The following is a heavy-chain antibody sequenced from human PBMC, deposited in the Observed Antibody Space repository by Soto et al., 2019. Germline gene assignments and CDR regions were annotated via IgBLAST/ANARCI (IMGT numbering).Heavy chain of an antibody. V-gene: IGHV3-48*01. D-gene: IGHD3-10*01. CDR1: GFTFSSYS. CDR2: ISSSSSTI. Sequence: PGGSLRLSCAASGFTFSSYSMNWVRQAPGKGLEWVSYISSSSSTIYYADSVKGRFTISRDNAKNSLYLQMNSLRAEDTAVYYCARDRNMVRGVIMYWFDPWGQGTLVTVSS. CDR3: ARDRNMVRGVIMYWFDP. J-gene: IGHJ5*02.